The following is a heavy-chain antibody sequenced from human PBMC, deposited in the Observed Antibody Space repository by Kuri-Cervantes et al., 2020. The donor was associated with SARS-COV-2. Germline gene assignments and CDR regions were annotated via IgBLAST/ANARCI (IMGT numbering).Heavy chain of an antibody. Sequence: GESLKISWAASGFTFSSYGMHWVRQAPGKGLEWVAVISYDGSNKYYADSVKGRFTISRDNSKNTLYLQMNSLRAEDTAVYYCAKDYPYSSGWYYYYMDVWGKGTTVTVSS. CDR1: GFTFSSYG. CDR3: AKDYPYSSGWYYYYMDV. D-gene: IGHD6-19*01. J-gene: IGHJ6*03. CDR2: ISYDGSNK. V-gene: IGHV3-30*18.